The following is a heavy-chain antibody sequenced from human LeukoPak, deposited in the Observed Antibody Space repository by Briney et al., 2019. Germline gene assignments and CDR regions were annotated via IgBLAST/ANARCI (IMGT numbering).Heavy chain of an antibody. V-gene: IGHV3-11*01. CDR1: GFTFSDYY. CDR2: ISSSGSTI. Sequence: GGSLRLSCAASGFTFSDYYMSWIRQAPGKGLEWVSYISSSGSTIYYADSVKGRFTISRDNAKNSLYLQMNSLRAEDTVLYYCAKGARGYSYGYKFGYWGQGTLVTVSS. J-gene: IGHJ4*02. CDR3: AKGARGYSYGYKFGY. D-gene: IGHD5-18*01.